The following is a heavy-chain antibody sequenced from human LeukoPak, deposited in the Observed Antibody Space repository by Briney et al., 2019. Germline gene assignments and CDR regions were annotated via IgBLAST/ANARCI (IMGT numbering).Heavy chain of an antibody. D-gene: IGHD6-6*01. CDR2: IYSGGST. CDR1: GFTVPDNY. V-gene: IGHV3-53*01. CDR3: ARVLRATYSSSSPVDY. Sequence: GGSLRLSCAASGFTVPDNYMSWVRQAPGKGLEWVSVIYSGGSTYYADSVKGRFTISRDNAKNSLYLQMNSLRAEDTAVYYCARVLRATYSSSSPVDYWGQGTLVTVSS. J-gene: IGHJ4*02.